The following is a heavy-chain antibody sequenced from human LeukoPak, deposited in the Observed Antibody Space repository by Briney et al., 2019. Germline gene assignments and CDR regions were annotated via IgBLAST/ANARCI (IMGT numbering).Heavy chain of an antibody. D-gene: IGHD6-19*01. CDR1: GFSVSNNY. CDR3: ARRSGIAVAGAFDY. V-gene: IGHV3-53*01. Sequence: GGSLRLSCAASGFSVSNNYMAWVRQAPGKGLEWVSLIYSGGSTYYAASVKGRFTISRDNSRNTLYLQMNSLRAEDTAVYYCARRSGIAVAGAFDYWGQGTLVTVSS. CDR2: IYSGGST. J-gene: IGHJ4*02.